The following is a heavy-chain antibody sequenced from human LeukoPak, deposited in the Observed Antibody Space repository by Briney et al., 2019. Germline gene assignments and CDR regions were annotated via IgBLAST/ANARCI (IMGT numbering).Heavy chain of an antibody. CDR3: AKVSADNRHAVGFFFDS. CDR1: GFTFRDYA. V-gene: IGHV3-30-3*01. D-gene: IGHD1-1*01. Sequence: GGSLRLSCAASGFTFRDYAMHWVRQAPGQGLDWVALISYEGSNTHYADSVKGRFTISRDNSKNTLYLEVNSLRTEDTAVYFCAKVSADNRHAVGFFFDSWGQRALVTVSS. CDR2: ISYEGSNT. J-gene: IGHJ4*02.